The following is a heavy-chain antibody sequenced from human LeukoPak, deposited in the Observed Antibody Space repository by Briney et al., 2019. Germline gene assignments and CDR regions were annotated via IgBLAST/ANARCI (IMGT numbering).Heavy chain of an antibody. D-gene: IGHD2-15*01. CDR1: GYTFTGYY. CDR3: ARRATGTTEGFVVVVAATTFDY. J-gene: IGHJ4*02. CDR2: INPNSGGT. Sequence: GASVKVSCKASGYTFTGYYMHWVRQAPGQGLEWMGWINPNSGGTNYAQKFQGRVTMTRDTSISTAYMELSRLRSDDTAVYYCARRATGTTEGFVVVVAATTFDYWGQGTLVTVSS. V-gene: IGHV1-2*02.